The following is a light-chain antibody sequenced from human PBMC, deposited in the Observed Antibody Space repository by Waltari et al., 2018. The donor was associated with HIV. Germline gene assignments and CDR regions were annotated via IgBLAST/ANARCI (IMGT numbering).Light chain of an antibody. V-gene: IGLV3-21*02. J-gene: IGLJ2*01. CDR1: NIGR. CDR3: QVWDSKADHLVV. CDR2: DNS. Sequence: SYVLTQPPSVSVAPGQTASIPCGGNNIGRVHWYQQKPGQAPVMVVYDNSGRPSGIPERFSGSNSGNTATLTISGVEAGDEADYYCQVWDSKADHLVVFGGGTKLTV.